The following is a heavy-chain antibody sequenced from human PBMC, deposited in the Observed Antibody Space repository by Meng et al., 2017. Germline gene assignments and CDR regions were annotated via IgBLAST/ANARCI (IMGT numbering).Heavy chain of an antibody. CDR3: AREPGGAYGGNSYYFDY. CDR1: GGTFSSYA. V-gene: IGHV1-69*13. D-gene: IGHD4-23*01. CDR2: IIPIFGTA. Sequence: SVKVSCKASGGTFSSYAISWVRQAPGQGLEWMGGIIPIFGTANYAQKFQGRVTITADESTSTAYMELSSLRSEDTAVYYCAREPGGAYGGNSYYFDYWGQGTLVTVSS. J-gene: IGHJ4*02.